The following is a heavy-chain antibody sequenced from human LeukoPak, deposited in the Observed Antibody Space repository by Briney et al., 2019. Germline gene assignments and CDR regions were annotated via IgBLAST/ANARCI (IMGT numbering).Heavy chain of an antibody. CDR3: ARAGFDFSFDY. Sequence: PGGFLRLSCAASGFTFSSYEMNWVRQAPGKGLEWVSSISSSGSTIYYADSVKGRFTISRDNAKNSLYLQMTSLRAEDTAVYYCARAGFDFSFDYWGQGTLVTVSS. D-gene: IGHD3-9*01. CDR2: ISSSGSTI. V-gene: IGHV3-48*03. CDR1: GFTFSSYE. J-gene: IGHJ4*02.